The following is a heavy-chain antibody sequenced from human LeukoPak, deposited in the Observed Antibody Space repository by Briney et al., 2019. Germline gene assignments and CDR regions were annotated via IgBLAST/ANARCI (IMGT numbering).Heavy chain of an antibody. CDR2: IKQDGGEK. D-gene: IGHD3-10*01. CDR1: GFTFSSYW. J-gene: IGHJ4*02. Sequence: EGSLRLSCAASGFTFSSYWMSWVRQAPGKGLEWVANIKQDGGEKYYVDSVKGRFTISRDNAKNSLYLQMNSLRAEDTAVYYCARDGGYYYGSGNSYYFDYWGQGTLVTVSS. V-gene: IGHV3-7*03. CDR3: ARDGGYYYGSGNSYYFDY.